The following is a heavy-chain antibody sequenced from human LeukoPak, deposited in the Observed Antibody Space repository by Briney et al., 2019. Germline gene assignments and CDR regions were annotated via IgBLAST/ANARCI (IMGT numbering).Heavy chain of an antibody. J-gene: IGHJ6*03. CDR3: ARRRGGTQAYYYMDV. D-gene: IGHD1-26*01. CDR2: IYYSGST. V-gene: IGHV4-59*08. CDR1: GGSISSHY. Sequence: PSETLSLTCTVSGGSISSHYWSWIRQPPGKGLEWIGYIYYSGSTNYNPSLKSRVTISVDTSKNQFSLKLSSVTAADTAVYYCARRRGGTQAYYYMDVWGKGTTVTVSS.